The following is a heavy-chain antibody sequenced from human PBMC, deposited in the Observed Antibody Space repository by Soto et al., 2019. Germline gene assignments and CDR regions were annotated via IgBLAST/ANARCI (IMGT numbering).Heavy chain of an antibody. CDR3: ARHQVVPAAMGWFDP. J-gene: IGHJ5*02. Sequence: SETLSLTCTVSGGSISSSSYYWGWIRQPPGKGLEWIGSIYYSGSTYYNPSLKSRVTLSVDTSKNQFSLKLGSVTAADTAVYYCARHQVVPAAMGWFDPWGQGTLVTVSS. CDR2: IYYSGST. CDR1: GGSISSSSYY. D-gene: IGHD2-2*01. V-gene: IGHV4-39*01.